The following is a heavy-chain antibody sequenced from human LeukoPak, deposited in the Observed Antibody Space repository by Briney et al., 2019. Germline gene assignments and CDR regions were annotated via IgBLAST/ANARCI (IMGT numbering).Heavy chain of an antibody. CDR3: ARDTTVTTFPAAFDI. CDR2: INHSGST. V-gene: IGHV4-34*01. Sequence: PSETLSLTCAVYGGSFSGYYWSWIRQPPGKGLEWIGEINHSGSTNYNPSLKSRVTISVDTSKNQFSLKLSSVTAADTAVYYCARDTTVTTFPAAFDIWGQGTMVTVSS. CDR1: GGSFSGYY. J-gene: IGHJ3*02. D-gene: IGHD4-17*01.